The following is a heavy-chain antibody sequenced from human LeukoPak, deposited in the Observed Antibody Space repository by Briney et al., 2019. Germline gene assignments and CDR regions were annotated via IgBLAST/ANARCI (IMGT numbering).Heavy chain of an antibody. D-gene: IGHD3/OR15-3a*01. Sequence: GGSLRLSCAASGLSLSNYGMHWVRQAPGKGLEWVAVISYDGSNRYYADSVKGRFTISRDSSKHTLYLQMNSLRAEGTAVYYCAKAVRLAYGTGYYSFDYWGQGTLVTVSS. J-gene: IGHJ4*02. CDR1: GLSLSNYG. CDR2: ISYDGSNR. V-gene: IGHV3-30*18. CDR3: AKAVRLAYGTGYYSFDY.